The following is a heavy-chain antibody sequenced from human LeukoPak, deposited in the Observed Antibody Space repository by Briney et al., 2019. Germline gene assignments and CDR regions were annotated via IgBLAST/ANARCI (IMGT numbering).Heavy chain of an antibody. J-gene: IGHJ4*02. CDR2: INTNTGNP. Sequence: ASVKVSCKASGYTFKSYAMNWVRQVPGQGLECLGWINTNTGNPTYAQGFTGRFVFSLDTSVSTAYLQISSLKAEDTGVYYCAREVAPGGFDYWGQGTLVTVSS. CDR3: AREVAPGGFDY. D-gene: IGHD4-23*01. V-gene: IGHV7-4-1*02. CDR1: GYTFKSYA.